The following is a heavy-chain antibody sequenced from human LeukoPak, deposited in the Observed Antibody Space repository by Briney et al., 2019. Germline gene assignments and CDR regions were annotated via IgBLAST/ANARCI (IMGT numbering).Heavy chain of an antibody. CDR2: INPNSGGT. CDR1: GYTFTGYY. V-gene: IGHV1-2*02. J-gene: IGHJ4*02. D-gene: IGHD6-13*01. CDR3: ALLTTLYSTQEPAAGNY. Sequence: ASVKVSCKASGYTFTGYYMHWVRQAPGQGLEWMGWINPNSGGTNYAQKFQGRVTMTRDTSISTAYMELSRLRSDDTAVYYCALLTTLYSTQEPAAGNYWGQGTLVTVSS.